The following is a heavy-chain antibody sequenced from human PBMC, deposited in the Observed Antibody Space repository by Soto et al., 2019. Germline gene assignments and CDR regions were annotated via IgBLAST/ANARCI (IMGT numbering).Heavy chain of an antibody. CDR3: ARGVTVFGVGGFDS. D-gene: IGHD3-3*01. J-gene: IGHJ4*02. CDR1: SGSINSDYW. V-gene: IGHV4-4*02. CDR2: VFHSGST. Sequence: PSETLSLTCAVSSGSINSDYWWSWVRQSPGKGLAWIGEVFHSGSTNYNPSLRSRVTISVDKSKNQFSLKLTSLTAADTAVYYCARGVTVFGVGGFDSWGQGTLVTVSS.